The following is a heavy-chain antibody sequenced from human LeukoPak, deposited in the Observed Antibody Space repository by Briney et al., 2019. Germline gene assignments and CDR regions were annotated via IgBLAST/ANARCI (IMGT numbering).Heavy chain of an antibody. CDR2: IKQDGSEK. J-gene: IGHJ6*03. CDR1: GFTFSSYW. CDR3: AREVGSSGYYYYYYMDV. D-gene: IGHD1-26*01. V-gene: IGHV3-7*01. Sequence: GGSLRLSCAASGFTFSSYWMSWVRQAPGKGLEWVANIKQDGSEKYYVDSVKGRFTISRDNAKNSLYLQMNSLRAEDTAVYYCAREVGSSGYYYYYYMDVWGKGTTVTVSS.